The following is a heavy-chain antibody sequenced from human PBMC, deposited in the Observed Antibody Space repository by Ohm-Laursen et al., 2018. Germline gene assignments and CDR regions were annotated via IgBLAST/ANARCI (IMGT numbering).Heavy chain of an antibody. CDR2: MYYSGST. Sequence: SETLSLTCTVSGGSISTYYWSWIRQPPGKGLEWIGYMYYSGSTNYNPSLKSRVTISVDTSKNQFSLRLSSVTAADTAVYYCARGFSGWWGRIDYWGQGILVTVSS. D-gene: IGHD6-19*01. CDR1: GGSISTYY. J-gene: IGHJ4*02. V-gene: IGHV4-59*12. CDR3: ARGFSGWWGRIDY.